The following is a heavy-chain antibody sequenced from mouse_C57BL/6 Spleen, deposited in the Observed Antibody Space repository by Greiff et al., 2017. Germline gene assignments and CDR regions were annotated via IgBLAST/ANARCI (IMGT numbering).Heavy chain of an antibody. D-gene: IGHD2-2*01. J-gene: IGHJ1*03. V-gene: IGHV1-69*01. CDR1: GYTFTSYW. CDR2: IDPSDSYT. CDR3: AIYYGYDGDFDV. Sequence: VQLQQPGAELVMPGASVKLSCKASGYTFTSYWMHWVKQRPGQGLEWIGEIDPSDSYTNYNQKFKGKSTLTVDKSSSTAYMQLSSLTSEDSAVYYCAIYYGYDGDFDVWGTGTTVTVSS.